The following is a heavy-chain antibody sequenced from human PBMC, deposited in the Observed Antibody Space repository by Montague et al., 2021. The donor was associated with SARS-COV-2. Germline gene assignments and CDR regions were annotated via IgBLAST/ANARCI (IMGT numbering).Heavy chain of an antibody. Sequence: SETLSITCAVYGGSFSDYHWTWIRQSPGGGLVWIGQINYGGSTKYNPSLRSRVTISIDTSKNQFSLKLTSVTAADTAVYYCARGAPGYWGQGTLVTVSS. V-gene: IGHV4-34*01. CDR2: INYGGST. CDR1: GGSFSDYH. J-gene: IGHJ4*02. CDR3: ARGAPGY. D-gene: IGHD1-1*01.